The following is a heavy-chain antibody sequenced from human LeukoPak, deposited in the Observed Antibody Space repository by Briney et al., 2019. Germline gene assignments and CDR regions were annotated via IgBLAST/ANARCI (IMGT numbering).Heavy chain of an antibody. D-gene: IGHD1-1*01. CDR2: IYSGDSDT. V-gene: IGHV5-51*01. CDR3: ARPLHSDTWREYYFDY. Sequence: GESLKISCQGSGYSFSNFWIGWVRQMPGKGLEWMGIIYSGDSDTRYSPSFQGQVIISADRSVNTVYLQWDSLKASDTAMYYCARPLHSDTWREYYFDYWGQGTLVTVSS. CDR1: GYSFSNFW. J-gene: IGHJ4*02.